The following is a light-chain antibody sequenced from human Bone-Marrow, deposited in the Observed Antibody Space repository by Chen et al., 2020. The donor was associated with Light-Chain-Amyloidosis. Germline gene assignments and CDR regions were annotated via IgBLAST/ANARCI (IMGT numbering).Light chain of an antibody. CDR2: EDD. CDR3: QSYQGSSQGV. V-gene: IGLV6-57*01. J-gene: IGLJ3*02. CDR1: SGSISTNY. Sequence: NFMLTQPHSVPESPGKTLIISCTRSSGSISTNYVQWYQQRPGSSPPTVVYEDDQRPSGVPDRFSGSIDRSSNSASLTISGLKTEDEADYYCQSYQGSSQGVFGGGTKLTVL.